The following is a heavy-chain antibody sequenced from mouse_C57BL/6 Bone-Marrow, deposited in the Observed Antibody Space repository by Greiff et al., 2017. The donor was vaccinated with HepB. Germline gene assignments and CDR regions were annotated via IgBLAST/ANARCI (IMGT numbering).Heavy chain of an antibody. Sequence: VQLKESGAELARPGASVKLSCKASGYTFTSYGISWVKQRTGQGLEWIGEIYPRSGNTYYNEKFKGKATLTADKSSSTAYMELRSLTSEDSAVYFCARKDWAYYFDYWGQGTTLTVSS. D-gene: IGHD4-1*01. CDR3: ARKDWAYYFDY. J-gene: IGHJ2*01. CDR2: IYPRSGNT. CDR1: GYTFTSYG. V-gene: IGHV1-81*01.